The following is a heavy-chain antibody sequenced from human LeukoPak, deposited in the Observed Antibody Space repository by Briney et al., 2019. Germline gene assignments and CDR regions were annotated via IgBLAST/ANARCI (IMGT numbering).Heavy chain of an antibody. D-gene: IGHD3-16*01. CDR3: ARANTNNDAFDI. J-gene: IGHJ3*02. Sequence: SETLSLTCTVSGGSISSYYWSWIRQPPGKGLEWIGNIYYSGSTNDNPSLKTRVTISVDTSKNQFSLQLSSVTAADTAVYYCARANTNNDAFDIWGRGTLVTVSS. CDR2: IYYSGST. CDR1: GGSISSYY. V-gene: IGHV4-59*01.